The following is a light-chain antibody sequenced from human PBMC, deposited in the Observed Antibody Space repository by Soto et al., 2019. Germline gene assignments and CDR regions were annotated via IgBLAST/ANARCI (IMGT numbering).Light chain of an antibody. CDR3: QKYNSAPYT. CDR2: AAS. J-gene: IGKJ2*01. CDR1: QGISNY. Sequence: DIQMTQPPSSLSASVGDRVTITCRASQGISNYLAWYQQKPGKVPKLLLYAASTLQSGVPSRFSGRGSGTDFTLTISSLQPEDVATYDCQKYNSAPYTFGQGTKLEIK. V-gene: IGKV1-27*01.